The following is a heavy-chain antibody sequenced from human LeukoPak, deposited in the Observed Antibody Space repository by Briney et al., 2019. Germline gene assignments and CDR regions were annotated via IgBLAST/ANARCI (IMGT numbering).Heavy chain of an antibody. CDR3: ARVAYSSGWCDY. Sequence: ASVKVYCKASGGTFSSYPIRWVRQAPGQGLEWMGWINPNSGGTNYAQKFQGRVTMTRDTSISTAYMELSRLRSDDTAVYYCARVAYSSGWCDYWGQGTLVTVSS. J-gene: IGHJ4*02. CDR1: GGTFSSYP. D-gene: IGHD6-19*01. V-gene: IGHV1-2*02. CDR2: INPNSGGT.